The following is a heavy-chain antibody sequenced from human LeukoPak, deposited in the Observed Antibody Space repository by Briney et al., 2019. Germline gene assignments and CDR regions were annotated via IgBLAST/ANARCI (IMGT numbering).Heavy chain of an antibody. J-gene: IGHJ4*02. Sequence: GGSLRLSCGASGFTFSSYGMHWVRQAPGKGLEWVAVISYDGSNKYYADSVKGRFTISRDNSKNTLYLQMNSLRAEDTAVYYCAKPDEDWGQFDYWGQGTLVTVSS. V-gene: IGHV3-30*18. CDR2: ISYDGSNK. CDR3: AKPDEDWGQFDY. D-gene: IGHD3/OR15-3a*01. CDR1: GFTFSSYG.